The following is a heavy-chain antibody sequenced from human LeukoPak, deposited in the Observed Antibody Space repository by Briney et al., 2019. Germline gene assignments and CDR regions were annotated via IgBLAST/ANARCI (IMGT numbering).Heavy chain of an antibody. D-gene: IGHD6-19*01. J-gene: IGHJ4*02. CDR2: INAGNGNT. Sequence: ASVKVSCKASGYTFTSYAMHWVRQAPGQRLEWMGWINAGNGNTKYSQKFQGRVTITRDTSAGTAYMELSSLRSEDTAVYYCARAVSSGWYGFDYWGQGTLVTVSS. CDR3: ARAVSSGWYGFDY. V-gene: IGHV1-3*01. CDR1: GYTFTSYA.